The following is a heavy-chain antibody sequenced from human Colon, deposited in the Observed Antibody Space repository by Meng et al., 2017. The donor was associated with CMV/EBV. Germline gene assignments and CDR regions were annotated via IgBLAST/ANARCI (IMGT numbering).Heavy chain of an antibody. CDR2: INSKTGAS. CDR3: ARDGEGTASYAY. Sequence: CKTSGYTFTDYFLHWVRQAPGQGPEWMGRINSKTGASNYAQKFQARVTVTRDTSISTAYMVLTSLTSDDTALYHCARDGEGTASYAYWGQGTLVTVSS. V-gene: IGHV1-2*06. D-gene: IGHD2-2*01. J-gene: IGHJ4*02. CDR1: GYTFTDYF.